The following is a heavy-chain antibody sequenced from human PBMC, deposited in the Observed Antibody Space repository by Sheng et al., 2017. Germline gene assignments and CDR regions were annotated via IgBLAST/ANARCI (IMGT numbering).Heavy chain of an antibody. Sequence: QVQLQQWGAGLLKPSETLSLTCAVYGGSFSGYYWSWIRQPPGKGLEWIGEINHSGSTNYNPSLKSRVTISVDTSKNQFSLKLSSVTAADTAVYYCASGKWFGEPPTPGDYWGQGTLVTVSS. D-gene: IGHD3-10*01. V-gene: IGHV4-34*01. CDR2: INHSGST. J-gene: IGHJ4*02. CDR1: GGSFSGYY. CDR3: ASGKWFGEPPTPGDY.